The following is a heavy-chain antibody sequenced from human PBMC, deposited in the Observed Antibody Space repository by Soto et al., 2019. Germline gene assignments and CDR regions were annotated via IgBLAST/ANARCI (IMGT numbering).Heavy chain of an antibody. J-gene: IGHJ4*02. V-gene: IGHV1-69*13. CDR3: VRDSGAKLSSS. D-gene: IGHD6-13*01. Sequence: SVKVSCKASGGTFSSYRINWVRQAPGRGPEWVGGIVPIRRTADYAQTFQGRVSITADESARTSYMELRSLRSQDTAVYYCVRDSGAKLSSSWGQGTLVTVSS. CDR2: IVPIRRTA. CDR1: GGTFSSYR.